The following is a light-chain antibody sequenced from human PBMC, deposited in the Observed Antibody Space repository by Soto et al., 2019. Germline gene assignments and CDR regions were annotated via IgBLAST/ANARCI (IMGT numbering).Light chain of an antibody. CDR3: QHYGNSLTYT. J-gene: IGKJ2*01. V-gene: IGKV3-20*01. CDR1: QIVSSSY. CDR2: GAS. Sequence: EIVLTQSPGTLSLSPGERATLSCRANQIVSSSYLAWHQQKPGQAPRLLIYGASHRAAGIPDRFSGSGSGTDFTLTISRLEPEDFALYYCQHYGNSLTYTFGQGTKLEIK.